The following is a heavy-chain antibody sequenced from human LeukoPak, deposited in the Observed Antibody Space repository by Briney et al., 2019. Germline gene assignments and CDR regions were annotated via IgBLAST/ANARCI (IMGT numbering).Heavy chain of an antibody. CDR1: GFTFSSYT. CDR3: ARAAGGYCSSASCSGYYMDV. D-gene: IGHD2-2*01. Sequence: TGGSLRLSCAASGFTFSSYTMNWVRQAPGKGLEWVSSISSSSSYIYYADSVKGRFTISRDNAKNSLYLQMNSLRAEDTAVYYCARAAGGYCSSASCSGYYMDVWGKGTTVTVSS. CDR2: ISSSSSYI. V-gene: IGHV3-21*01. J-gene: IGHJ6*03.